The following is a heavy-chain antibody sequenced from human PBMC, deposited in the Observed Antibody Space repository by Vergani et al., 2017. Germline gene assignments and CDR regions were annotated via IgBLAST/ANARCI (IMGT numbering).Heavy chain of an antibody. J-gene: IGHJ6*03. V-gene: IGHV4-34*01. D-gene: IGHD1-1*01. CDR3: ARGPGLDPKYYYYYMDV. CDR2: INHSGST. CDR1: GGSFSGYY. Sequence: QVQLQQWGAGLLKPSETLSLTCAVYGGSFSGYYWSWIRQPPGKGLEWIGEINHSGSTNYNPSLKSRVTISVDTSKNQFSLKLSSVTAADTAVYYCARGPGLDPKYYYYYMDVWGKGTTVTVSS.